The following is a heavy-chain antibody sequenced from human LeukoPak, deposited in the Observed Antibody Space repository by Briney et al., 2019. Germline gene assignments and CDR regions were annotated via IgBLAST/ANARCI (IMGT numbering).Heavy chain of an antibody. Sequence: SETLSLTCAVHGGSFSGYYWSWIRQPPGKGLGWIGEINHSGSTTYNPSLKSRVTISVDTSKTQFSLKRSSVTAADTAVYYCARSTPCGMAVWGQGTTVTVSS. V-gene: IGHV4-34*01. CDR3: ARSTPCGMAV. J-gene: IGHJ6*02. CDR1: GGSFSGYY. CDR2: INHSGST. D-gene: IGHD5/OR15-5a*01.